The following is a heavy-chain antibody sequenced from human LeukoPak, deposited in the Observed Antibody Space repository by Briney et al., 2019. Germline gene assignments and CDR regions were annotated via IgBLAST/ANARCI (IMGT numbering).Heavy chain of an antibody. Sequence: ASVKVSCKASGYTFTSYYMHWVRQAPGQGLEWMGGIIPIFGTANYAQKFQGRDTITADESTSTAYMELSSLRSEDTAVYYRAGPLGGDIVVVPATTLYYYYMDVWGKGTTVTVSS. CDR3: AGPLGGDIVVVPATTLYYYYMDV. D-gene: IGHD2-2*01. CDR2: IIPIFGTA. CDR1: GYTFTSYY. V-gene: IGHV1-69*13. J-gene: IGHJ6*03.